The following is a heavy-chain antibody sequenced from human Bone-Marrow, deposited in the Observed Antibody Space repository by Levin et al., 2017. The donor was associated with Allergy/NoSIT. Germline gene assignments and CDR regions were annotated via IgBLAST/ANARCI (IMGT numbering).Heavy chain of an antibody. CDR1: GFTFDDYG. V-gene: IGHV3-20*04. CDR3: ARDGRWRGYSGYDYDY. J-gene: IGHJ4*02. Sequence: GGSLRLSCAASGFTFDDYGMSWVRQAPGKGLEWVSGINWNGGSTGYADSVKGRFTISRDNAKNSLYLQMNSLRAEDTALYYCARDGRWRGYSGYDYDYWGQGTLVTVSS. CDR2: INWNGGST. D-gene: IGHD5-12*01.